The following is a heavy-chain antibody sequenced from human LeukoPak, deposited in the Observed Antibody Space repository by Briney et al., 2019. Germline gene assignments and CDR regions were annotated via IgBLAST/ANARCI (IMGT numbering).Heavy chain of an antibody. D-gene: IGHD3-10*01. CDR1: GYTFTSYG. Sequence: ASVKVSCKASGYTFTSYGISWVRQAPGQGLEWMGWISAYNGNTNYAQKLQGRVTMTTDTSTSTAYMELRSLRSDDTAVYYCAREGREFGPHKLAGFDYWGQGTLVTVSS. CDR2: ISAYNGNT. CDR3: AREGREFGPHKLAGFDY. V-gene: IGHV1-18*01. J-gene: IGHJ4*02.